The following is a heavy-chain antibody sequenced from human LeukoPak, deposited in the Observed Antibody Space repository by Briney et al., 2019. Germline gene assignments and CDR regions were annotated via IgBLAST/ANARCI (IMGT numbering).Heavy chain of an antibody. D-gene: IGHD3-16*01. CDR1: GFTLSSYT. Sequence: GGSLRLSCAASGFTLSSYTMPWVRQAPGEGRELVSYISPSGNSTYHAYSVKGRFTLSRDNAQNSMYLQMNSLRDEDTGVYYCARDFIGESGYSGYWGQGALVTVSS. CDR2: ISPSGNST. CDR3: ARDFIGESGYSGY. J-gene: IGHJ4*02. V-gene: IGHV3-21*01.